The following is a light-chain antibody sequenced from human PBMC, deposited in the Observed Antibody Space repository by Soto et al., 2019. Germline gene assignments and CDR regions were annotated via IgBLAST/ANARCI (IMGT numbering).Light chain of an antibody. V-gene: IGKV3-20*01. CDR3: QQYGSSPLIS. Sequence: EIVLTQSPATLSLSPGERAPLSCRASQSVSSYLAWYQQKPGQAPRLLIFGASKRATGIPDRFSGSGSGRDFTLTISGLEPEDFAVYYCQQYGSSPLISFGQGTRLEIK. CDR1: QSVSSY. J-gene: IGKJ5*01. CDR2: GAS.